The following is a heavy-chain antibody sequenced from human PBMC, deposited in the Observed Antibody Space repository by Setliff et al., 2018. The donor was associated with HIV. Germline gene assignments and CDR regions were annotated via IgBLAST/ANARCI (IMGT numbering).Heavy chain of an antibody. Sequence: GGSLRLSCAASGFPFSDDAMNWVRQAPGKGLEWVSYISGSGSTIYYADSVRGRFTISRDNSKNSLNLQMNSLRAEDTAVYYCARRVYCSSTTCFDSWGQGTLVTVSS. J-gene: IGHJ4*02. V-gene: IGHV3-48*03. CDR1: GFPFSDDA. D-gene: IGHD2-2*01. CDR2: ISGSGSTI. CDR3: ARRVYCSSTTCFDS.